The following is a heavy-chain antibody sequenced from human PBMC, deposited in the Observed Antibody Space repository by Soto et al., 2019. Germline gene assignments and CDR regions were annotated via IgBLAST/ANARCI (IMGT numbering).Heavy chain of an antibody. V-gene: IGHV4-59*01. J-gene: IGHJ6*02. D-gene: IGHD5-18*01. CDR1: GGSIRSYY. Sequence: PXGTLSLTCSVSGGSIRSYYWSWIRQSPEKGLEWIGYFYHSGNSNYNPSLKSRVTISVDTSKNQLSLSLRSVTAADTAVHFCARISSVDPYGYVNGGLDVWGQGTTVTVSS. CDR3: ARISSVDPYGYVNGGLDV. CDR2: FYHSGNS.